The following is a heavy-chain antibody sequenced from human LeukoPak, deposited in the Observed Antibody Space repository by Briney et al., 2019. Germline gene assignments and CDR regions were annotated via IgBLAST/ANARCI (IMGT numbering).Heavy chain of an antibody. CDR3: ARDEIFTFFGPEVYYMDV. V-gene: IGHV4-61*02. D-gene: IGHD3/OR15-3a*01. CDR2: IYTSGST. Sequence: PSQTLSLTCTVSGGSISSGTYYWSWIRQPAGKGLEWIGRIYTSGSTNYYPSLKSRVTISVDTSKNQFSLKLSSVTAADTAVYYCARDEIFTFFGPEVYYMDVWGKGTTVTVSS. CDR1: GGSISSGTYY. J-gene: IGHJ6*03.